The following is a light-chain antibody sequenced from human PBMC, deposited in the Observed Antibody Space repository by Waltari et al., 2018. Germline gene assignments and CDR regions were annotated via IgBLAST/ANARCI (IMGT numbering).Light chain of an antibody. CDR1: PSVSSN. J-gene: IGKJ1*01. CDR2: GAS. CDR3: QQYNNWPPWT. Sequence: EIVMTQSPATLSVSPGERATLPCRPSPSVSSNLAWYQQKPGQAPRLLIYGASTRATGIPARFSGSGSGTEFTLTISSLQSEDFAVYYCQQYNNWPPWTFGQGTKVEIK. V-gene: IGKV3-15*01.